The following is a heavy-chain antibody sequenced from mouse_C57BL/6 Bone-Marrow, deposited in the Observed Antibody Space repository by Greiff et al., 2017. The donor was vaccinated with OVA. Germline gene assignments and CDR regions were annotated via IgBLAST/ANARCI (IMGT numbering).Heavy chain of an antibody. CDR1: GFSLSTFGMG. CDR3: ARPLLLRYQGYLDD. D-gene: IGHD1-1*01. Sequence: QVTLKVSGPGILQPSQTLSLTCSFSGFSLSTFGMGVGWIRQPSGKGLEWLAHIWWDDAKYYNPALKSRLPISKDTSKNQVFLKIANVDTADTDTYYCARPLLLRYQGYLDDWGTGTTVTVSS. CDR2: IWWDDAK. J-gene: IGHJ1*03. V-gene: IGHV8-8*01.